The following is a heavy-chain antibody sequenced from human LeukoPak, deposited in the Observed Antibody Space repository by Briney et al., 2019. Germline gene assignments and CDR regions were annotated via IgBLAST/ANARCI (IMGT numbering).Heavy chain of an antibody. Sequence: PGGSLRLSCAASGFTFSNAWMNWVRQAPGKGLEWVAVISYDGSNKYYADSVKGRFTISRDNSKNTLYLQMNSLRAEDTAVYYCARYRTHYDSSGLDYWGQGTLVTVSS. CDR1: GFTFSNAW. CDR2: ISYDGSNK. D-gene: IGHD3-22*01. CDR3: ARYRTHYDSSGLDY. V-gene: IGHV3-30-3*01. J-gene: IGHJ4*02.